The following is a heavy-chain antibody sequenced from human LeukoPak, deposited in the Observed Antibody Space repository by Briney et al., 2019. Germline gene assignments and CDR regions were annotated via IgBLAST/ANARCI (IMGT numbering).Heavy chain of an antibody. J-gene: IGHJ3*02. CDR1: GFTFSSYS. V-gene: IGHV3-48*01. Sequence: GGSLRLSCAASGFTFSSYSMNWVRQAPGKGLEWISYIGSGSGRIFYADSVKGRFTISRDNAKNSLYLQMNSLRAEDTAVYYCVRDYSYAFDIWGQGTMVTVSS. CDR2: IGSGSGRI. CDR3: VRDYSYAFDI. D-gene: IGHD4-11*01.